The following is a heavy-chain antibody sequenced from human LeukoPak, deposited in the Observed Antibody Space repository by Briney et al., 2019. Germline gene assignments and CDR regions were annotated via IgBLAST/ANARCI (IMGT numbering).Heavy chain of an antibody. CDR3: AKPSSRQPFDY. J-gene: IGHJ4*02. V-gene: IGHV3-20*04. CDR1: GFTFSSYN. CDR2: INWNGGST. Sequence: GGSLRLSCAASGFTFSSYNMNWVRQAPGKGLEWVSGINWNGGSTGYADSVKGRFTISRDNSKNTLYLQMNSLRAEDTAVYYCAKPSSRQPFDYWGQGTLVTVSS. D-gene: IGHD1-1*01.